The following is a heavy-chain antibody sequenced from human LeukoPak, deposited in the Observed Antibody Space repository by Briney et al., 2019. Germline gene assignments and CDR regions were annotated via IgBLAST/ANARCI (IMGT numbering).Heavy chain of an antibody. V-gene: IGHV3-48*03. D-gene: IGHD6-19*01. CDR3: ARDYHTGYSSGWYGDYYYYYMDV. Sequence: GGSLRLSCAASGFTFSSYEMNWVRQAPGKGLEWVSYISSSGSTIYYADSVKGRFTISRDNAKNSLYLQMNSLSAEDTAVYYCARDYHTGYSSGWYGDYYYYYMDVWGKGTTVTVSS. CDR1: GFTFSSYE. CDR2: ISSSGSTI. J-gene: IGHJ6*03.